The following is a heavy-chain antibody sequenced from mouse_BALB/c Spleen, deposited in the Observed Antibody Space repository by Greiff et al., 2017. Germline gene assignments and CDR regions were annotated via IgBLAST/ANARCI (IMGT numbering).Heavy chain of an antibody. V-gene: IGHV1-87*01. Sequence: VQLQQSGAELARPGASVKLSCKASGYTFTSYWMQWVKQRPGQGLEWIGAIYPGDGDTRYTQKFKGKATLTADKSSSTAYMQLSSLASEDSAVYYCARYGSSPYAMDYWGQGTSVTVSS. CDR2: IYPGDGDT. J-gene: IGHJ4*01. CDR1: GYTFTSYW. D-gene: IGHD1-1*01. CDR3: ARYGSSPYAMDY.